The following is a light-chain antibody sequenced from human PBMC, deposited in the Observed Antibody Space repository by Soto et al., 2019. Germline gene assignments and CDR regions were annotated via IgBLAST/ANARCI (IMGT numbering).Light chain of an antibody. CDR2: ASS. CDR3: QQYNVWPGWT. J-gene: IGKJ1*01. V-gene: IGKV3-15*01. CDR1: QNIRSH. Sequence: EIVMTQSPATLSVSPGERATLSCRASQNIRSHLAWYQLRPGQAPRLLIYASSTRATGIPARFSGSGSGTEFTLTISSLQSEDFALYFCQQYNVWPGWTFGQGTKVGVK.